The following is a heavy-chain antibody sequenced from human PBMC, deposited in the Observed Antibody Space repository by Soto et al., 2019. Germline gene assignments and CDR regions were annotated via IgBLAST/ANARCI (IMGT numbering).Heavy chain of an antibody. CDR1: GGSISSGGYY. CDR3: ARGTGKTGLFDY. D-gene: IGHD7-27*01. CDR2: IYYSGST. J-gene: IGHJ4*02. V-gene: IGHV4-31*03. Sequence: NPSETLSLTCTVSGGSISSGGYYWSWIRQHPGKGLEWIGYIYYSGSTYYNPSLKSRVTISVDTSKNQFSLKLSSATAADTAVYYCARGTGKTGLFDYWGQGTLVTVSS.